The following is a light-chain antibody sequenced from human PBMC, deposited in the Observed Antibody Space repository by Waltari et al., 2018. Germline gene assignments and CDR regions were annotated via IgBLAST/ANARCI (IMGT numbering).Light chain of an antibody. Sequence: QLVLTQSPSASASLGASAKPTCTLSSGHSSYAIAWHQQHPEKGPRYLMKLNSDGSHSKGDGIPDRFSGSSSGAERYLTISSLQSEDEADYYCQTWGTGIWVFGGGTKLTVL. V-gene: IGLV4-69*01. CDR1: SGHSSYA. CDR3: QTWGTGIWV. J-gene: IGLJ3*02. CDR2: LNSDGSH.